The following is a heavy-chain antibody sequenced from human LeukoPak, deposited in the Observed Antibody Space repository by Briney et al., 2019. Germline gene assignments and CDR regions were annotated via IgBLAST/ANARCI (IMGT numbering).Heavy chain of an antibody. CDR2: IYTSGST. Sequence: SETLSLTCTVSGGSISSYYWSWIRQPAGKGLEWIGRIYTSGSTNYNPSLKSRVSMSVDTSKNQFSLKLSSVTAADTAVYYCAGIRVGRLQYYYYYMDVWGKGTTVTVSS. J-gene: IGHJ6*03. CDR1: GGSISSYY. D-gene: IGHD2-21*02. CDR3: AGIRVGRLQYYYYYMDV. V-gene: IGHV4-4*07.